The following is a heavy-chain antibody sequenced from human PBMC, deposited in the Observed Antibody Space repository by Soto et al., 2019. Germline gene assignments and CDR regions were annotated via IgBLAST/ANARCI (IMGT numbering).Heavy chain of an antibody. CDR3: ARDQQQLVGYYFDY. V-gene: IGHV3-33*01. CDR2: IWYDGSNK. Sequence: PVGSLRLSCAASGFTFSSYGMHWVRQAPGKGLEWVAVIWYDGSNKYYADSVKGRFTISRDNSKNTLYLQMYGLRAEDTAVYYCARDQQQLVGYYFDYWGQGTLVTVSS. D-gene: IGHD6-13*01. J-gene: IGHJ4*02. CDR1: GFTFSSYG.